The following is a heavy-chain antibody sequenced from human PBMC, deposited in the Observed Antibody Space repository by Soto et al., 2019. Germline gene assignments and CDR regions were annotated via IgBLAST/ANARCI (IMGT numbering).Heavy chain of an antibody. V-gene: IGHV6-1*01. CDR3: TRQQLVIVQGYYYAMDV. J-gene: IGHJ6*02. CDR2: TYYRSKWYS. D-gene: IGHD6-13*01. CDR1: GDSVSSDSAS. Sequence: QVQLQQSGPGLVKPSQILSLSCVISGDSVSSDSASWNWIRQSPSRGLEWLGRTYYRSKWYSDYAGSVKGRKTIHPDTSKNHFSLHRKYATPEDTAEYHCTRQQLVIVQGYYYAMDVWGQGTTVTVS.